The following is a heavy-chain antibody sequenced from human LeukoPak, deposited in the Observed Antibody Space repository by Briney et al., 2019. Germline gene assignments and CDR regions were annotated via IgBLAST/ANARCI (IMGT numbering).Heavy chain of an antibody. CDR2: IFHSGTT. CDR1: GGSISSAYYY. CDR3: ARGVDENSPVQIVL. D-gene: IGHD1-1*01. V-gene: IGHV4-61*01. J-gene: IGHJ4*02. Sequence: SETLSLTCSVSGGSISSAYYYWSWIRQHPGKGLEWIGHIFHSGTTNYNPSLKSRVTISVDTSKNQFSLKLSSVTATDTAVYYCARGVDENSPVQIVLWGQGTLVTVSS.